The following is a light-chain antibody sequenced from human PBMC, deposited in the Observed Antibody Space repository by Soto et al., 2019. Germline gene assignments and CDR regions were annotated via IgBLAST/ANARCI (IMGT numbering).Light chain of an antibody. CDR3: QQSYSTPRT. J-gene: IGKJ2*01. V-gene: IGKV1-39*01. CDR2: AAS. Sequence: DIQMTQSPSPLSASGGDRVTITCRASQSISSYLNWYQQKPGKAPKLLIYAASSLQSGVPSRFSGSGSGTDFTLTISSLQPEDFATYYCQQSYSTPRTFGQGTKLEIK. CDR1: QSISSY.